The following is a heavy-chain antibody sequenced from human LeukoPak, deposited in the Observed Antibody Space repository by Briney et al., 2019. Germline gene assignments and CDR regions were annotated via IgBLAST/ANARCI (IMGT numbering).Heavy chain of an antibody. CDR1: GGSISSSGYY. Sequence: PSETLSLTCTVSGGSISSSGYYWGWIRQPPGKGLEWIGSIYYSGSTYYNPSLKSRVTISVDTSKNQFSLKLSSVTAADTAVYYCARHKDRLKAFDIWGRGTMVTVSS. D-gene: IGHD1-14*01. CDR2: IYYSGST. V-gene: IGHV4-39*01. J-gene: IGHJ3*02. CDR3: ARHKDRLKAFDI.